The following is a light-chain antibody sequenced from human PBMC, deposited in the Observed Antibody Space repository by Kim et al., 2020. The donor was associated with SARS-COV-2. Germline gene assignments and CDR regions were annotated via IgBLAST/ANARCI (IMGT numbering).Light chain of an antibody. V-gene: IGLV1-40*01. CDR2: GNN. Sequence: QRVTLSCPGSSSNIGAGYGVHWYQHLPGTAPNLLIYGNNNRPSGVPDRFSGSKSGTSASLAITGLQAEDEADYYCHSYDSSLSGSVFGGGTQLTVL. J-gene: IGLJ3*02. CDR1: SSNIGAGYG. CDR3: HSYDSSLSGSV.